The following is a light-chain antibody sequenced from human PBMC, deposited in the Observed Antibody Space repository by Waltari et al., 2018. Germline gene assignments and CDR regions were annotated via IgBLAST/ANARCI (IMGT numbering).Light chain of an antibody. CDR1: SSDVGSYNL. Sequence: QSALTQPASVSGSPGQSITISCPGTSSDVGSYNLVSWYQQHPGKATKLMIYEGSKRPSGVSNRFSGSKSGNTASLTISGLQAEDEADYYCCSYAGSSSVVFGGGTKLTVL. J-gene: IGLJ2*01. V-gene: IGLV2-23*01. CDR2: EGS. CDR3: CSYAGSSSVV.